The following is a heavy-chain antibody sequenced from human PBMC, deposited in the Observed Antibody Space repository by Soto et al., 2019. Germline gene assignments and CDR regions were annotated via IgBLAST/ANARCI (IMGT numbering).Heavy chain of an antibody. D-gene: IGHD3-9*01. J-gene: IGHJ6*02. CDR2: INAGNGNT. Sequence: ASVKVSCKASGYNFTSYAMHWVRQAPGQRLEWMGWINAGNGNTKYSQKFQGRVTITRDTYASTAYMELSSVRSEDTAVYYCASQDILFCSRVGTDEGYYYYGMDVWVQGTTVTVSS. CDR3: ASQDILFCSRVGTDEGYYYYGMDV. V-gene: IGHV1-3*01. CDR1: GYNFTSYA.